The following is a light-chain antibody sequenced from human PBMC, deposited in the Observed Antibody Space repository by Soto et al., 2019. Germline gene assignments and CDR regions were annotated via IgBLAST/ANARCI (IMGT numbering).Light chain of an antibody. CDR3: QQHNNWPRT. J-gene: IGKJ1*01. CDR1: QSVSSN. CDR2: GAS. Sequence: EIVMTQSPATLSVSPGERATLSCRASQSVSSNLAWYQEKPGQAPRLLIFGASTRATGLPARFSGSGSGTEFTLTISSLQSEDFAVYYCQQHNNWPRTFGQGTKGDIK. V-gene: IGKV3-15*01.